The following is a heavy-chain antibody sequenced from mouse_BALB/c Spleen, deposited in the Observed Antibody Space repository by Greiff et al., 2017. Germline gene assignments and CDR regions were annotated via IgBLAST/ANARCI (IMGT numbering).Heavy chain of an antibody. Sequence: VQLQQSGPELVKPGASVKISCKASGYSFTGYYMHWVKQSHVKSLEWIGRINPYNGSTSYNQNFKDKASLTVDNATSTAYMELHSLTSEDAAVYYCANWDEGFAYWGQGTLVTVSA. CDR2: INPYNGST. J-gene: IGHJ3*01. D-gene: IGHD4-1*01. V-gene: IGHV1-31*01. CDR3: ANWDEGFAY. CDR1: GYSFTGYY.